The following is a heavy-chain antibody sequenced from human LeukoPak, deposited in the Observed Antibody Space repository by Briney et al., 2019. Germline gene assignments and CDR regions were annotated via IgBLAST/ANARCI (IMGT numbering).Heavy chain of an antibody. J-gene: IGHJ4*02. CDR3: AKGENYAFDY. Sequence: GRSLTLSCAASGFTFSSYGMHWVRQAPGKGLEWLAVISYAGDNKFYGDSAKGRFTISRDNSKNTLYMQMNGLRSEDTAFYYCAKGENYAFDYWGQGTLVTVSS. CDR2: ISYAGDNK. D-gene: IGHD2-2*01. V-gene: IGHV3-30*18. CDR1: GFTFSSYG.